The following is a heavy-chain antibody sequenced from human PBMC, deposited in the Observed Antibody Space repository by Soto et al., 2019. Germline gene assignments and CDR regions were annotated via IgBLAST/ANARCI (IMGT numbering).Heavy chain of an antibody. J-gene: IGHJ3*02. CDR2: ITSSSGSFI. V-gene: IGHV3-21*01. CDR3: ARDQGAPLRDIALEPARLRRSSFDI. CDR1: GFDFSMFG. Sequence: GGSLRLSCAASGFDFSMFGMNWVRQAPGKGLEWVASITSSSGSFIYYADSVRGRFTISRDNAKNSLFLQMYSLRAEDTAVYFCARDQGAPLRDIALEPARLRRSSFDIWGRGTTVTVSS. D-gene: IGHD2-15*01.